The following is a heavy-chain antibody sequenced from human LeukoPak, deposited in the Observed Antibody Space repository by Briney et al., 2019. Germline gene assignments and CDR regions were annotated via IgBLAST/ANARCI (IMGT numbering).Heavy chain of an antibody. D-gene: IGHD3-9*01. V-gene: IGHV1-18*01. Sequence: ASVKVSCKASGFTFTRYSITWVRQAPGKGHEWMGWISDYNGNTNYAQKLQGRVTMTTDTSTSTAYMELRSLRSDDTAVYYCARDHGYYDILTGYHSRAWFDPWGQGTLVTVSS. J-gene: IGHJ5*02. CDR3: ARDHGYYDILTGYHSRAWFDP. CDR2: ISDYNGNT. CDR1: GFTFTRYS.